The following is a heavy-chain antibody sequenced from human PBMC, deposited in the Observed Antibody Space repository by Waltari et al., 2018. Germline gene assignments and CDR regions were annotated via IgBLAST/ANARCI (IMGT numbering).Heavy chain of an antibody. Sequence: QVQLQESGPGLVKPSETLSLTCTVSGGSISSYYCSWIRQPAGKGLEWIGRIYTSGSTNYNPSLKSRVTISVDKSKNQFSLKLSSVTAADTAVYYCARDYPAKSMFDPWGQGTLVTVSS. CDR3: ARDYPAKSMFDP. CDR2: IYTSGST. CDR1: GGSISSYY. V-gene: IGHV4-4*07. J-gene: IGHJ5*02.